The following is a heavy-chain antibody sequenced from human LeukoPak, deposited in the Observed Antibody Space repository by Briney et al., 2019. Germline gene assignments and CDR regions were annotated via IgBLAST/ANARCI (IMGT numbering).Heavy chain of an antibody. CDR1: GGSITSGDYY. CDR2: IYYSGST. J-gene: IGHJ5*02. CDR3: ARVQTDYDILTGYYRGVFWFDP. D-gene: IGHD3-9*01. V-gene: IGHV4-30-4*01. Sequence: PSQTLSLTCTVSGGSITSGDYYWRWIRQPPGKGLEWIGYIYYSGSTYYNPSLKSRLTISVDTSKKQFSLKLRSVTTADTAVYYCARVQTDYDILTGYYRGVFWFDPWGQGTLVTVSS.